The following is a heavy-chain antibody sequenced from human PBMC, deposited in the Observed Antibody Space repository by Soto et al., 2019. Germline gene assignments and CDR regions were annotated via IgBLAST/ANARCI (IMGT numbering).Heavy chain of an antibody. J-gene: IGHJ4*02. CDR3: ARVAGDYYDSSGYDDY. Sequence: VKVSCKASGGTFSSYAISWVRQAPGQGLEWMGGIIPIFGTANYAQKFQGRVTITADESTSTAYMELSSLRSEDTAVYYCARVAGDYYDSSGYDDYWGQGTLVTVSS. CDR1: GGTFSSYA. CDR2: IIPIFGTA. D-gene: IGHD3-22*01. V-gene: IGHV1-69*01.